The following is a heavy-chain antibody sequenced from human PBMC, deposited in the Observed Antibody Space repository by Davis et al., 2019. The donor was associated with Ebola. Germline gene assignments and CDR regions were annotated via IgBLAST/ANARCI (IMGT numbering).Heavy chain of an antibody. CDR2: INPNSGGT. V-gene: IGHV1-2*04. CDR1: GYTFTGYY. CDR3: ARYAGRIAALEIRNNWNDRGLYFGY. Sequence: ASVKVSCKASGYTFTGYYMHWVRQAPGQGLEWMGWINPNSGGTNYAQKFQGWVTMTRDTSISTAYMELTRLRSDETGVYYCARYAGRIAALEIRNNWNDRGLYFGYWGQGTLVTVSS. D-gene: IGHD1-20*01. J-gene: IGHJ4*02.